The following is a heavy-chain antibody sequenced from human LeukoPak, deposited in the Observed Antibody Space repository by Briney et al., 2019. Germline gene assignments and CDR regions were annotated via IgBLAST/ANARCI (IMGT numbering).Heavy chain of an antibody. CDR3: VRDYNWGFDY. J-gene: IGHJ4*02. V-gene: IGHV3-74*01. D-gene: IGHD1-1*01. CDR1: GFSFSVYW. Sequence: PGGSLRLSCAASGFSFSVYWMHWVRQAPGKGPVWVSRIKTDGSITDYADFVKGRFTISRDNAKNNVYLQMYSLRVEDTSIYYCVRDYNWGFDYWGQGTVVTVSS. CDR2: IKTDGSIT.